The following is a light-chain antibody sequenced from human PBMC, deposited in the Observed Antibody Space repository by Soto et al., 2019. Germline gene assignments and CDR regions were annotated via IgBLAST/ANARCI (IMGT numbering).Light chain of an antibody. V-gene: IGKV1-5*01. CDR1: RSISDW. CDR2: DAS. CDR3: LQYSSHSWP. J-gene: IGKJ1*01. Sequence: DIQMTQSPSSLSPSVGDRVTITCRASRSISDWLAWYQQKPGKAPELLIFDASNLKSGVSSRFSGSGSGTEFTLTISRLQPDDVATYYCLQYSSHSWPSGQGTKVEIK.